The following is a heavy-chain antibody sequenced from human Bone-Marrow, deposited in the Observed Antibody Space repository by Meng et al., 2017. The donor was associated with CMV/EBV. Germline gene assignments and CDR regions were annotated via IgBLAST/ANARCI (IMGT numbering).Heavy chain of an antibody. J-gene: IGHJ4*02. V-gene: IGHV4-34*01. CDR1: GGSFSGYY. D-gene: IGHD3-22*01. Sequence: SQTLSLTCAVYGGSFSGYYWSWIRQPPGKGLEWIGAINHSGSTNYNPSLKSRVTISVDTSKNQFSLKLSSVTAADTAVYYCARGSYSSGYYYFDYWGQGTLVTVSS. CDR2: INHSGST. CDR3: ARGSYSSGYYYFDY.